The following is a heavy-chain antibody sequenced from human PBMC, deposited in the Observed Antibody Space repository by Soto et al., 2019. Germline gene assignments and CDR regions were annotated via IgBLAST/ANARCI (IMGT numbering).Heavy chain of an antibody. CDR3: ARDLPGDTAYWYFDL. CDR2: IYYSGST. CDR1: GGSISSGGYY. D-gene: IGHD5-18*01. Sequence: QVQLQESGPGLVKPSQTLSLTCTVSGGSISSGGYYWSWIRQHPGKGLEWIGYIYYSGSTYYNPSLKSRVTISVDTSKNQFSLKLSSVNAADTAVYYCARDLPGDTAYWYFDLWGRGSLVTVSS. J-gene: IGHJ2*01. V-gene: IGHV4-31*03.